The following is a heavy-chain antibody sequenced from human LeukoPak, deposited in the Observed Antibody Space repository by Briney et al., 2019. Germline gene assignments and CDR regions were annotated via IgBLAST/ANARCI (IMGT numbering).Heavy chain of an antibody. CDR1: GFTFGSYG. D-gene: IGHD3-22*01. CDR3: AIMHGYYDGSGYWVQ. J-gene: IGHJ1*01. Sequence: GGSLRLSCAASGFTFGSYGMSWVRQAPGKGLEWVSFITPNADRTSYADSVEGRFTISRDSPRNTLYVQMNSLRDEDTAVYYCAIMHGYYDGSGYWVQWGQGTLVTVSS. V-gene: IGHV3-23*01. CDR2: ITPNADRT.